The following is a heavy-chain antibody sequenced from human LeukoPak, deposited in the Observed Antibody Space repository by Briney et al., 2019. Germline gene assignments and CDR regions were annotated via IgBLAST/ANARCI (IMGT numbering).Heavy chain of an antibody. CDR1: GFTFSSYA. Sequence: GGSLRLSCAASGFTFSSYAMSWARQAPGKGLDWVSAISGSGGSTYYADSVKGRFTISRDNSKNTLYLQMNSLRAEDTAVYYCAKERGYYDSSGYYLSGGQGTLVTVSS. CDR2: ISGSGGST. J-gene: IGHJ4*02. D-gene: IGHD3-22*01. V-gene: IGHV3-23*01. CDR3: AKERGYYDSSGYYLS.